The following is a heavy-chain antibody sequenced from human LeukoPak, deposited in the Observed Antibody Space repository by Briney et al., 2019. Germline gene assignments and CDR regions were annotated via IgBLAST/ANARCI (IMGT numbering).Heavy chain of an antibody. CDR1: GGSFSGYY. D-gene: IGHD2-2*01. CDR2: INHSGST. CDR3: ARVPARPYCSTTSCYVIWFDP. Sequence: SETLSLTCAVYGGSFSGYYWSWISQPQGKGLEWIGEINHSGSTNYNPSLKSRVTISVDTSKNQFSLKLSSVTAADTAVYYCARVPARPYCSTTSCYVIWFDPWGQGTLVTVSS. V-gene: IGHV4-34*01. J-gene: IGHJ5*02.